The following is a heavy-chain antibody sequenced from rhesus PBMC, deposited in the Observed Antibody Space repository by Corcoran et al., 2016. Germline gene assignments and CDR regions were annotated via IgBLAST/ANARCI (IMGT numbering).Heavy chain of an antibody. CDR1: GFSLSTSGMG. CDR3: ARRRAAGVHDY. CDR2: IYWDDDK. D-gene: IGHD6-13*01. J-gene: IGHJ4*01. Sequence: QVTLKESGPALVKPTQTLTLTCTFSGFSLSTSGMGVGWIRQPPGKTLEWLAPIYWDDDKRYSTSLKSRLTISKDTSKNQVVLTMTNMDPVDTATYYCARRRAAGVHDYWGQGVLVTVSS. V-gene: IGHV2-1*01.